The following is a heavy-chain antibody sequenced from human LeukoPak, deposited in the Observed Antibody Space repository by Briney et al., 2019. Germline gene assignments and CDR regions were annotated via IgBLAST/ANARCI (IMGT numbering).Heavy chain of an antibody. Sequence: GASVKVSCKASGYTFTGYYMHWVRQAPGQGLEWMGWINPNSGGTNYAQKFQGRVTMTRDTSISTAYMELSRLRSDDTAVYYCARESPSGSYFDGAFDIWGQGTLVTVSS. CDR2: INPNSGGT. CDR1: GYTFTGYY. V-gene: IGHV1-2*02. D-gene: IGHD1-26*01. CDR3: ARESPSGSYFDGAFDI. J-gene: IGHJ3*02.